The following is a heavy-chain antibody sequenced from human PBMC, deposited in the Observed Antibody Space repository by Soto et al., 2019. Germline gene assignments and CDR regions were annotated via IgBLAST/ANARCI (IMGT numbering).Heavy chain of an antibody. CDR3: ARELYDYGDCYFDY. V-gene: IGHV4-59*01. D-gene: IGHD4-17*01. CDR1: GGSISSYY. J-gene: IGHJ4*02. CDR2: IYYSGST. Sequence: SETLSLTCTVSGGSISSYYWSWIRQPPGKGLEWIGYIYYSGSTNYNPSLKSRVTISVDTSKNQFSLKLSPVTAADTAVYYCARELYDYGDCYFDYWGQGTLVTVSS.